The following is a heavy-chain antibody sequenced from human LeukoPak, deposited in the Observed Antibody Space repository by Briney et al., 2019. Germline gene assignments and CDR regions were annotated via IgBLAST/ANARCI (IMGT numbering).Heavy chain of an antibody. J-gene: IGHJ3*02. CDR2: ISSSGSTI. CDR1: GFTFSSYE. V-gene: IGHV3-48*03. CDR3: ARERYSTIQNDGLDM. D-gene: IGHD6-13*01. Sequence: PGGSLRLSCAASGFTFSSYEMNWVRQAPGKGLEWVSYISSSGSTIYYADSVKGRFTISRDNAKNSLYLQMNSLRAEDTAVYYCARERYSTIQNDGLDMWGQGTMVIVSS.